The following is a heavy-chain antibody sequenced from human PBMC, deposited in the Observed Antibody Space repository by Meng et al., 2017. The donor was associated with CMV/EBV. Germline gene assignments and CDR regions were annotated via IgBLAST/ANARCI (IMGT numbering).Heavy chain of an antibody. CDR3: TTEYYGSEFIY. D-gene: IGHD3-10*01. J-gene: IGHJ4*02. V-gene: IGHV3-15*01. Sequence: EWVARIKSKSVGGTTDYAAPVMGRFSISRDDSKNTLHPQMNSLKIEDTAVYYCTTEYYGSEFIYWGQGTMVTVSS. CDR2: IKSKSVGGTT.